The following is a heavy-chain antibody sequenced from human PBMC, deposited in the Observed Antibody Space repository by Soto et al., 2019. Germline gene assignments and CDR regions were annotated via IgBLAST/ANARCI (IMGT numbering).Heavy chain of an antibody. D-gene: IGHD1-26*01. V-gene: IGHV3-23*01. J-gene: IGHJ5*01. Sequence: EVQLLESGGGLVQPGGSLRLSCAASGFTFNTFEMSWVRQAPGRGLEWVSFISDDSSRTYYADAMKGRFTISRDNSKYTLYLQMSSLTAEDPAVYACVRGGWLDFWGQGTLVTVSS. CDR2: ISDDSSRT. CDR1: GFTFNTFE. CDR3: VRGGWLDF.